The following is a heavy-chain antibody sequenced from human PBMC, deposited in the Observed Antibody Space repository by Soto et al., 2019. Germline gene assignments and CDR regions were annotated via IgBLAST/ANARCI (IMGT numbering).Heavy chain of an antibody. Sequence: SETLSLTCAVYGGSFIGYYWILGRHAPLKWREWIVEINHSGSTNYNPSLKSRVTISVDTSKNQFSLKLSSVTAADTAVYYCARGRVRYSSSYNWFDPWGQGTLVTVSS. CDR1: GGSFIGYY. CDR3: ARGRVRYSSSYNWFDP. CDR2: INHSGST. D-gene: IGHD6-6*01. J-gene: IGHJ5*02. V-gene: IGHV4-34*01.